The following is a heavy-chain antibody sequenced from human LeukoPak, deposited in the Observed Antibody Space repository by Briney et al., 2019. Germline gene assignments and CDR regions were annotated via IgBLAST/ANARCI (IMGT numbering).Heavy chain of an antibody. CDR2: IYPPDSDT. CDR3: ARRPWLHQRFNVFDV. D-gene: IGHD5-24*01. V-gene: IGHV5-51*01. Sequence: GESLKTSCKASGYNFLSYWIGWVRQKPGKGLEWMGTIYPPDSDTTYNPSFEGQVTISADSSIRTASLQWSSLKASDTAIYYCARRPWLHQRFNVFDVWGPGTMVIVSS. J-gene: IGHJ3*01. CDR1: GYNFLSYW.